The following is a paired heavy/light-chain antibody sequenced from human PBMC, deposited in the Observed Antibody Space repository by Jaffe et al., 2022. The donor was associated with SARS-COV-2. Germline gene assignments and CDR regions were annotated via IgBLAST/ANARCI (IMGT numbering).Heavy chain of an antibody. CDR2: IYTSGST. V-gene: IGHV4-61*02. D-gene: IGHD3-9*01. CDR1: GGSISSGSYY. CDR3: ARSSSLYYDILTGYQSVGAFDI. J-gene: IGHJ3*02. Sequence: QVQLQESGPGLVKPSQTLSLTCTVSGGSISSGSYYWSWIRQPAGKGLEWIGRIYTSGSTNYNPSLKSRVTISVDTSKNQFSLKLSSVTAADTAVYYCARSSSLYYDILTGYQSVGAFDIWGQGTMVTVSS.
Light chain of an antibody. CDR2: DVS. CDR1: SSDVGGYNY. Sequence: QSALTQPASVSGSPGQSITISCTGTSSDVGGYNYVSWYQQHPGKAPKLMIYDVSNRPSGVSNRFSGSKSGNTASLTISGLQAEDEADYYCSSYTSSGVVFGGGTKLTVL. CDR3: SSYTSSGVV. J-gene: IGLJ2*01. V-gene: IGLV2-14*01.